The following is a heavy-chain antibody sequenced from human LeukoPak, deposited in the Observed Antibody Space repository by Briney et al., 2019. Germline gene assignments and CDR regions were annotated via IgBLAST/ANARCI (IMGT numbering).Heavy chain of an antibody. J-gene: IGHJ4*02. Sequence: GGSLRLSCAASGFTVSSNYMSWVRQAPGKGLEWVSVIYSGGSTYYADSVKGRFTISRDNSKNTLYLQMNSLRAEDTAVYYCAREIKDSSLSYYFGYWGQGTLVTVSS. CDR3: AREIKDSSLSYYFGY. D-gene: IGHD6-13*01. CDR2: IYSGGST. CDR1: GFTVSSNY. V-gene: IGHV3-53*01.